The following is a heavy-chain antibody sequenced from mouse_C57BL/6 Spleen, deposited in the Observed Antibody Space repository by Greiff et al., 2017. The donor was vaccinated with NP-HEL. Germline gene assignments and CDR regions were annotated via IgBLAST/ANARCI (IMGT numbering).Heavy chain of an antibody. CDR1: GYSFTGYY. J-gene: IGHJ1*03. V-gene: IGHV1-42*01. CDR3: ARDYGSSRGYFDV. CDR2: INPSTGGT. Sequence: EVQLQQSGPELVKPGASVKISCKASGYSFTGYYMNWVKQSPEKSLEWIGEINPSTGGTTYNQKFKAKATLTVDKSSSTAYMQLKSLTSEDSAVYYYARDYGSSRGYFDVWGTGTTVTVSS. D-gene: IGHD1-1*01.